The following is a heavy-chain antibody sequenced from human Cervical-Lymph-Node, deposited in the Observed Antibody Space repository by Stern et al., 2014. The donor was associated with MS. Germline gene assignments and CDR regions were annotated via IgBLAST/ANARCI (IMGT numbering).Heavy chain of an antibody. V-gene: IGHV1-2*02. CDR3: ARDRIGDGDLSLDN. CDR2: MNANSGGT. D-gene: IGHD3-10*01. Sequence: QVQLVQSGAEMKKPGASVKVSCKASGYTLTGYYIHWVRQAPGQGLEWMGWMNANSGGTKYAQNFQGRVNMTTDTSINTAYMEMSGLTSDDTAVYFCARDRIGDGDLSLDNWGQGTLVTVSS. J-gene: IGHJ4*02. CDR1: GYTLTGYY.